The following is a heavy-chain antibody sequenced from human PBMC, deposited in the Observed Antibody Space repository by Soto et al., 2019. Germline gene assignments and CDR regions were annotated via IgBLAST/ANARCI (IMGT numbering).Heavy chain of an antibody. CDR1: GYSLPTHT. J-gene: IGHJ4*02. Sequence: QVQLVQSGAEVKKPGASVRISCKASGYSLPTHTIHWVRQAPGHRLEWMGWINAANGHTKYSQNLQNRVTISSDTSASTVYMKLTGLTSDDTAIYYCARANWNSDWGPNDYWGKGTLVSVSS. CDR2: INAANGHT. D-gene: IGHD1-7*01. V-gene: IGHV1-3*01. CDR3: ARANWNSDWGPNDY.